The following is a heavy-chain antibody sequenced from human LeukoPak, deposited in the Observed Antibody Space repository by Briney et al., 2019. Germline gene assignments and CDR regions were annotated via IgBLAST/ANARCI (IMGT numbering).Heavy chain of an antibody. V-gene: IGHV1-69*05. J-gene: IGHJ5*02. D-gene: IGHD4-11*01. Sequence: GASVKVSCKASGGTFSSYAISWVRQAPGQGLEWMGGIIPIFGTANYAQKFRGRVTITTDESTSTAYMELSSLRSEDTAVYYCARRTVTQTNNWFDPWGQGTLVTVSS. CDR3: ARRTVTQTNNWFDP. CDR1: GGTFSSYA. CDR2: IIPIFGTA.